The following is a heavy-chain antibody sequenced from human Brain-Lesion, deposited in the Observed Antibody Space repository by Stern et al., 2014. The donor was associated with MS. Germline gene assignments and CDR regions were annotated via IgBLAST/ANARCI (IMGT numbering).Heavy chain of an antibody. V-gene: IGHV3-74*02. Sequence: VQLVESGGGLVQPGGSLKLSGAASGFTVSNYWMHWVRQAPGKGLVWVSRVKNDGRRTSYADSVKGRFTMSRDNAKNTLYLQMNSLRVEDTAIYYCARGERWFDSWGQGTLVTVSS. J-gene: IGHJ5*01. CDR2: VKNDGRRT. D-gene: IGHD3-10*01. CDR1: GFTVSNYW. CDR3: ARGERWFDS.